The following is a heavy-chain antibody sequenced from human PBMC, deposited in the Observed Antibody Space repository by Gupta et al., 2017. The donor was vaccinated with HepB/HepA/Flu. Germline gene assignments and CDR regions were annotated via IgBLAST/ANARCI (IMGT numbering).Heavy chain of an antibody. Sequence: EVQMLDSGGGLVQPGGSLRLSCAVLGFPFNSQGMAWVRQTPGKGLQWVSAITGDRSKKYYAAFVEGQFTISRDNSKNTLDLQMNSLGVEDTAIYYCAKMQGFFDYWGQGVRVTVSS. CDR2: ITGDRSKK. CDR3: AKMQGFFDY. CDR1: GFPFNSQG. V-gene: IGHV3-23*01. J-gene: IGHJ4*02.